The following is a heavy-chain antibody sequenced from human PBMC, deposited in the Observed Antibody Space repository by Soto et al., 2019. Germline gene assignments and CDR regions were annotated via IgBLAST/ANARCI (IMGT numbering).Heavy chain of an antibody. D-gene: IGHD2-21*01. CDR3: ARAAGVKGAIFDP. Sequence: SETLSLTCPVSGGSISSYYWSWIRQPPGKGLEWIGYIYYSGSTNYNPSLKSRVTISVDTSKNQFSLKLSSVTAADTAVYYCARAAGVKGAIFDPWGQGTLVTVSS. CDR2: IYYSGST. J-gene: IGHJ5*02. CDR1: GGSISSYY. V-gene: IGHV4-59*08.